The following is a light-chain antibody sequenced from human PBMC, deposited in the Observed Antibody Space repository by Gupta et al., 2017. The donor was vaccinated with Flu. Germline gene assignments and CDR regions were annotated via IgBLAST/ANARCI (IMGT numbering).Light chain of an antibody. V-gene: IGKV1-33*01. J-gene: IGKJ1*01. CDR3: QQYDNLPT. CDR2: DAS. Sequence: PSSLSASVGDRVTITCHASQGIRNDLKWYQQKPGKAPKLLIYDASKLEKGVPSRFSGSGSGTDFTFTISSLQAEDIATYFCQQYDNLPTFGQGTKLEIK. CDR1: QGIRND.